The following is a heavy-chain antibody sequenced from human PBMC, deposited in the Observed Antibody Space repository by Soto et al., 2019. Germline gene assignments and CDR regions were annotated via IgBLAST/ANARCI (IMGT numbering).Heavy chain of an antibody. J-gene: IGHJ4*02. D-gene: IGHD3-22*01. V-gene: IGHV1-3*01. CDR3: ARERYDNSGYFDYFDN. CDR2: INAGNGNT. CDR1: GNTFTSYA. Sequence: QVQLVQSGAEVKKPGASVKVSCKASGNTFTSYAMHWVRQAPGQRLEWMGWINAGNGNTKYSQNFQGRVTITRDTSASTAYMELSSLRSEDTAVYFCARERYDNSGYFDYFDNWGQGTLVTVSS.